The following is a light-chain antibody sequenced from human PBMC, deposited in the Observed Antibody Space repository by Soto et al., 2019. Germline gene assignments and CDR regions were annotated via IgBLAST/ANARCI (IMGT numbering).Light chain of an antibody. CDR2: AAS. V-gene: IGKV1-8*01. Sequence: AIRMTQSPSSFSASTGDRVTITCRASQGISSYLAWYQQKPGKAPKLLIYAASTLQSGVPSRFSGSGSWTDFTLTISCLQSEDFATYYCQQYYSYPLTFVQGTRLEIK. CDR3: QQYYSYPLT. J-gene: IGKJ5*01. CDR1: QGISSY.